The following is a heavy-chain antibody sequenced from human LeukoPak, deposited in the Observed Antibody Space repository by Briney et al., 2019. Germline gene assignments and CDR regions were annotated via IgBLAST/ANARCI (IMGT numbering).Heavy chain of an antibody. Sequence: GGSLRLSCAASGFTFSTYAMRWVRQAPGKGLEYVAAISSDGGVTDYADSVKGRFTISRDNSKNTLYLQMGSLSAEDMAVYYCARRSLPERSGWYFPDYWGQGTLVTVSS. CDR2: ISSDGGVT. CDR3: ARRSLPERSGWYFPDY. CDR1: GFTFSTYA. J-gene: IGHJ4*02. D-gene: IGHD6-19*01. V-gene: IGHV3-64*02.